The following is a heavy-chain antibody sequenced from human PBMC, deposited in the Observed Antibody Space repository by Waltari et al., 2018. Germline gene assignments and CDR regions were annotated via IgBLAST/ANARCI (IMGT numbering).Heavy chain of an antibody. CDR2: INPNSRCT. Sequence: QVQLVQSGAEVKKPGASVKVSCKASGYTFTDYYMHWVRQAPGQGLEWMTCINPNSRCTNYAHKFQGRVAMTRVTSITAAYMELCRLTSDDTAVYYCATSSDSSGYYPVRYWGQGTLVTVSS. CDR1: GYTFTDYY. CDR3: ATSSDSSGYYPVRY. V-gene: IGHV1-2*07. D-gene: IGHD3-22*01. J-gene: IGHJ4*02.